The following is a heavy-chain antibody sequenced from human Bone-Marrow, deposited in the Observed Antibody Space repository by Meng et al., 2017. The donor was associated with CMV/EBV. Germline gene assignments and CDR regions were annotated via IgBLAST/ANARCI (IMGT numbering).Heavy chain of an antibody. Sequence: QVRLVQSGHEVKKTGALVQVSCKASGYTLTDDYTHWVRQAPGQWLEWRGWINPNTDTNYAQNFQGRVTMTRDMSINTDYMKLSRLTPGDTAVYYCARSSGWSRFDYWGQGTLVTVSS. CDR1: GYTLTDDY. J-gene: IGHJ4*02. V-gene: IGHV1-2*02. D-gene: IGHD6-19*01. CDR2: INPNTDT. CDR3: ARSSGWSRFDY.